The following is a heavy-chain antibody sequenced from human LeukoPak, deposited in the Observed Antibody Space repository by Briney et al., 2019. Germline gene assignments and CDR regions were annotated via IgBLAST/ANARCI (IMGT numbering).Heavy chain of an antibody. V-gene: IGHV4-38-2*02. CDR3: AREVYGGYFDY. J-gene: IGHJ4*02. D-gene: IGHD5/OR15-5a*01. CDR1: GYSISSGYY. Sequence: PSETLSLTCTVSGYSISSGYYWGWIRQPPGKGLEWIGSIYHSGSTYYNPSLKSRVTISVDTSKNQFSLKLSSVTAADTAVYYCAREVYGGYFDYWGQGTLVTVSS. CDR2: IYHSGST.